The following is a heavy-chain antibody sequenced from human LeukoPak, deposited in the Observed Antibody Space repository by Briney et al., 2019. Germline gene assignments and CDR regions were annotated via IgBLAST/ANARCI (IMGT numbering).Heavy chain of an antibody. V-gene: IGHV4-34*01. CDR1: GGSFSGYY. D-gene: IGHD4-17*01. Sequence: SETLSLTCAVYGGSFSGYYWSWIRQPPGKGLEWIGEINHSGSTNYNPSLKSRVTISVDTSKNQFSLKPSSVTAADTAVYYCARVDYGDYVIDYWGQGTLVTVSS. CDR3: ARVDYGDYVIDY. J-gene: IGHJ4*02. CDR2: INHSGST.